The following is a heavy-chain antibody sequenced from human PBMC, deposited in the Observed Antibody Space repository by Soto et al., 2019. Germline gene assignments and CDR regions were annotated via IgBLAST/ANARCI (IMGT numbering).Heavy chain of an antibody. J-gene: IGHJ4*02. CDR3: ASGSYFEN. Sequence: LRLSCIASGRPSSLYQMSWVRQAPGKGLEGVAVMTFDGRNKYHADSVRGRFTISRDNSKNTLYLDMESLRVEDTAVYYCASGSYFENWGRRTLVTVSS. D-gene: IGHD1-26*01. CDR2: MTFDGRNK. V-gene: IGHV3-30*04. CDR1: GRPSSLYQ.